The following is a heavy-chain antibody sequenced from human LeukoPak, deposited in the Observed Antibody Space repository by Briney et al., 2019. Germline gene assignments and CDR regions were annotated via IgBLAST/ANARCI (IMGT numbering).Heavy chain of an antibody. CDR3: ARVPEYYYGSGSPLWFDP. D-gene: IGHD3-10*01. Sequence: PSETLSLTCTVSGGSISSYYWSWIRQPPGKGPEWIGYIYYSGSTNYNPSLKSRVTISVDTSKNQFSLKLSSVTAADTAVYYCARVPEYYYGSGSPLWFDPWGQGTLVTVSS. J-gene: IGHJ5*02. CDR1: GGSISSYY. CDR2: IYYSGST. V-gene: IGHV4-59*01.